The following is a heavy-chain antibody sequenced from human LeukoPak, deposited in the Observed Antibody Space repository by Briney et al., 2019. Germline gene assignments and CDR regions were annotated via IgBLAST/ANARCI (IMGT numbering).Heavy chain of an antibody. V-gene: IGHV3-21*01. CDR1: GFTFSSYS. CDR2: ISSSSSYI. Sequence: GGSLRLSCAASGFTFSSYSMNWVRQAPGKGLEWVSSISSSSSYIYYADSVKGRFTISRDNAKNSLYLQMNSLRAEDTAVYCCARDRLDSSGYAHDYWGQGTLVTVSS. CDR3: ARDRLDSSGYAHDY. D-gene: IGHD3-22*01. J-gene: IGHJ4*02.